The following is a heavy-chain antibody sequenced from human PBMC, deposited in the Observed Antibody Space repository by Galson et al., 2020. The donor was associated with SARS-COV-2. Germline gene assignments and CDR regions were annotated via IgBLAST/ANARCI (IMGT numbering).Heavy chain of an antibody. CDR3: ARWRGDSAEGMDY. V-gene: IGHV3-48*03. CDR2: ISGGSNSI. Sequence: GESLKISCAASGFTFSTYEMNWVRQAPGKGLEWVSYISGGSNSIYYADSVKGRFTISRDNAKNSVFLRMNRLRVEDTAVYYCARWRGDSAEGMDYWGQGTQVTVSS. J-gene: IGHJ4*02. CDR1: GFTFSTYE. D-gene: IGHD3-16*01.